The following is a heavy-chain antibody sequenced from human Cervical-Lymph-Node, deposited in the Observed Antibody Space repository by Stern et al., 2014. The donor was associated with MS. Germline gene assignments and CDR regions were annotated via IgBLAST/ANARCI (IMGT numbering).Heavy chain of an antibody. CDR1: GFSFSRYA. CDR2: IWYDGSNP. D-gene: IGHD6-13*01. Sequence: QLVQSGGGVVQPGRSLRLSCAASGFSFSRYAMHWVRQAPGKGLEWVALIWYDGSNPYYADSVTGRFTISRDNFKNTLYLQMNSLRAEDTAVYYCASAYSSSHYYFDYWGQGTLVTVSS. CDR3: ASAYSSSHYYFDY. J-gene: IGHJ4*02. V-gene: IGHV3-33*01.